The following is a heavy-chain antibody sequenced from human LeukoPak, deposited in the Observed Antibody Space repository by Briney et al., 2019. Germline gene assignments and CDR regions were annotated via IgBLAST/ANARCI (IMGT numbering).Heavy chain of an antibody. J-gene: IGHJ4*02. Sequence: ASVKVSCKASGYTFTGYYMHWVRQAPGQGLEWMGWINPNSGGTNYAQKFQGWVTMTRDTSISIAYMELSRLRSDDTAVYYCARSAGGYCSSTSCLVYYFDYWGQGTLVTVSS. CDR2: INPNSGGT. CDR3: ARSAGGYCSSTSCLVYYFDY. V-gene: IGHV1-2*04. D-gene: IGHD2-2*01. CDR1: GYTFTGYY.